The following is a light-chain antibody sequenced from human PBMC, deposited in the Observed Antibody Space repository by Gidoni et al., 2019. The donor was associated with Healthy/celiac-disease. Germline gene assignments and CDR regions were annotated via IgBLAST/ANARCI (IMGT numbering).Light chain of an antibody. CDR1: QSVSSSD. J-gene: IGKJ4*01. CDR2: GAS. Sequence: EIVLTQSPGTLSLSPGERATLSCRASQSVSSSDLAWYQQKPGQARRLLIYGASSRATGIPDRFSGSGSGTDFTLTISRLEPEDFAVYYCQQYGSSPPLTFGGGTKVELK. V-gene: IGKV3-20*01. CDR3: QQYGSSPPLT.